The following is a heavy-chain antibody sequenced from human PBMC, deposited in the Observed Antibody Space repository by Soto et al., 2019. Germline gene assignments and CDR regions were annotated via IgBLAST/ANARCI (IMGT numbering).Heavy chain of an antibody. CDR1: RFTSARYS. V-gene: IGHV3-21*06. Sequence: GGSLRLSCAASRFTSARYSINWVRQAPGKGLEWVSSISSTTNYIYYGDSMKGRFTISRDNAKNSLYLEMNSVRAEDTAVYYCARESEDLTSNFDYWGQGTLVTVSS. CDR3: ARESEDLTSNFDY. J-gene: IGHJ4*02. CDR2: ISSTTNYI.